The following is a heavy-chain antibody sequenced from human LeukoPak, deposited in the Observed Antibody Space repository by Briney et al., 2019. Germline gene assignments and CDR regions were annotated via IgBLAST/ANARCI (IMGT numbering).Heavy chain of an antibody. V-gene: IGHV3-15*01. J-gene: IGHJ4*02. D-gene: IGHD2-2*02. CDR1: GFTFRDAW. CDR2: IKSKIDGGGTT. Sequence: GGSLRLSCAAFGFTFRDAWMSWVRQAPGKGLEWVGRIKSKIDGGGTTDYAAPVKGRFTISRDNSKNTLYLQMNSLRAEDTAVYYCASSRGYQLLYGEDFDYWGQGTLVTVSS. CDR3: ASSRGYQLLYGEDFDY.